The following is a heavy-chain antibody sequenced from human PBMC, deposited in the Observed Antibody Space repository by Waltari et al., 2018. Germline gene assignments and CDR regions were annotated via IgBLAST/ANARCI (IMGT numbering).Heavy chain of an antibody. Sequence: QLLESGGGLVQPGGSLRLSCRVSGFPFNGYAINWVRRAPGAGLQWVAAITVSDTTYHADSVKGRFTISRDTFSDTVYLQMNSLRADDTAVYYCAKPFYNWDDPLVSWGQGTLVTVSS. D-gene: IGHD1-20*01. CDR2: ITVSDTT. V-gene: IGHV3-23*01. CDR1: GFPFNGYA. CDR3: AKPFYNWDDPLVS. J-gene: IGHJ5*02.